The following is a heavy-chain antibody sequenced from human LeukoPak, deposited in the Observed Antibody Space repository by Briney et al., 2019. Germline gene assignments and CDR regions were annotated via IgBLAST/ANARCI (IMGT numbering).Heavy chain of an antibody. D-gene: IGHD5-18*01. CDR1: GFTFSDYY. CDR3: ARAGYSYGYGWFDP. CDR2: ISCSGSTI. Sequence: GGSLRLSCAASGFTFSDYYMSWIRQAPWKGLEWVSYISCSGSTIYYADSVKGRFTISRDNAKNSLYLQMNSLRAEDTAVYYCARAGYSYGYGWFDPWGQGTLVTVSS. V-gene: IGHV3-11*01. J-gene: IGHJ5*02.